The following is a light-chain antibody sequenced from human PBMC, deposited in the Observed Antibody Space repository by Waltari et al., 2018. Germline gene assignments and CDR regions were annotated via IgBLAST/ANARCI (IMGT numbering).Light chain of an antibody. J-gene: IGKJ2*01. CDR2: AAS. V-gene: IGKV1-39*01. Sequence: DIQMTQSPSSLSASVGDRVTITSRASQSISSYLNWYQQKPGKAPKLLIYAASSLQSGVPSRFSGSGSGTDVTRTISSLQPEDFATYYCQQSYSTPHTFGQGTKLEIK. CDR1: QSISSY. CDR3: QQSYSTPHT.